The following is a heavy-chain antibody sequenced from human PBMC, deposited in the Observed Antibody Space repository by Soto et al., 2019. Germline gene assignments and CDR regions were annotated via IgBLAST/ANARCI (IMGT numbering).Heavy chain of an antibody. CDR3: ARAYGDYVFDY. CDR2: IYYSGST. Sequence: QVQLQESGPGLVKPSETLSLTCTVSGGSISSYYWSWIRQPPGKGLEWIGYIYYSGSTNYNPSLKSRLTISVDTSKNQFSLKLSSVTAADTAVYYCARAYGDYVFDYWGQGTLVTVSS. J-gene: IGHJ4*02. D-gene: IGHD4-17*01. V-gene: IGHV4-59*01. CDR1: GGSISSYY.